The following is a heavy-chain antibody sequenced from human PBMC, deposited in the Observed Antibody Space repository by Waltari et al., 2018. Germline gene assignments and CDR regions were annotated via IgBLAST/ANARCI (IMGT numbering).Heavy chain of an antibody. J-gene: IGHJ6*02. CDR2: INHSGST. CDR3: ARAPLRHYVWGSYRPTYYYYGMDV. D-gene: IGHD3-16*02. CDR1: GGSFSVYY. V-gene: IGHV4-34*01. Sequence: QVQLQQWGAGLLKPSETLSLTCAVYGGSFSVYYWSWIRQPPGKGREWIGEINHSGSTNYNPSLKSRVTISVDTSKNQFSLKLSSVTAADTAVYYCARAPLRHYVWGSYRPTYYYYGMDVWGQGTTVTVSS.